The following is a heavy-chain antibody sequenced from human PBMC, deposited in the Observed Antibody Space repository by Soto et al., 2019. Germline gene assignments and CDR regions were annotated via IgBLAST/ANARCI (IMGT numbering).Heavy chain of an antibody. V-gene: IGHV3-33*01. Sequence: QVQLVESGGGVVQPGRSLRLSCAASGFTFSSYGMHWVRQAPGKGLEWVAVIWYDGSNKYYADSVKGRFTISRDNSKNTLYLQMNSLRADDTAVYYCARLGDGGGDYWGQGTLVTVSS. CDR2: IWYDGSNK. J-gene: IGHJ4*02. D-gene: IGHD3-16*01. CDR1: GFTFSSYG. CDR3: ARLGDGGGDY.